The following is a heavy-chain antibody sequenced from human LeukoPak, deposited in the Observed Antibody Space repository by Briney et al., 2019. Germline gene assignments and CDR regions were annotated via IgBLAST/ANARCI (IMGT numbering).Heavy chain of an antibody. D-gene: IGHD7-27*01. CDR1: GGTFRGYY. Sequence: SETLSLTCAVYGGTFRGYYWRWIRQPPGKGLEWIGEIHYTGATNYKPSLKSRVTISGDPSKNQVSLRVYSVTAADTAVYYCARGVLGPYYFDLWGRGTLVTVSS. CDR2: IHYTGAT. CDR3: ARGVLGPYYFDL. J-gene: IGHJ2*01. V-gene: IGHV4-34*01.